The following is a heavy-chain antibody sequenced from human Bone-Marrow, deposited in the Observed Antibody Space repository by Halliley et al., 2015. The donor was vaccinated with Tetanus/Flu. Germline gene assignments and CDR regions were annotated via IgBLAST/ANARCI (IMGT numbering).Heavy chain of an antibody. D-gene: IGHD6-19*01. J-gene: IGHJ4*02. Sequence: QLVQSGAEVKKPGESLKISCKGSGYTFTSYWIVWVRQMPGRGLEWMGIIYPGGSNTRYSPSFQGQVTISADKSIRTAYLQWSSLQAADTAVYYCARRIAVASTGHSFDYWGQGPLVTVSS. CDR1: GYTFTSYW. CDR3: ARRIAVASTGHSFDY. V-gene: IGHV5-51*03. CDR2: IYPGGSNT.